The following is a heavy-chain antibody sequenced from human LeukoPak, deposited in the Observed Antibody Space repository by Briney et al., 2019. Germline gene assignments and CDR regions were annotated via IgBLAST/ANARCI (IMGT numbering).Heavy chain of an antibody. D-gene: IGHD4-23*01. CDR2: ISGSGGST. Sequence: PGGSLRLSCAASGFTFSSYAMSWVRQAPGKGLEWVSAISGSGGSTYYADSVKGRFTISRDNSKNTLYLQMNSLRAEDTAVYYCAKDRDYGGNSEKFDYWGQGTLVTVSS. CDR3: AKDRDYGGNSEKFDY. CDR1: GFTFSSYA. J-gene: IGHJ4*02. V-gene: IGHV3-23*01.